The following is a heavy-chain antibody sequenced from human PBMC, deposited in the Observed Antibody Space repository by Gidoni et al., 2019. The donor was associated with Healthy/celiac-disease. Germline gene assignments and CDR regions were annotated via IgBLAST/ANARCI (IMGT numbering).Heavy chain of an antibody. D-gene: IGHD6-19*01. CDR1: GGSISSSNW. J-gene: IGHJ5*02. CDR3: ARRIAVAGTSMGADP. CDR2: IYHSERT. Sequence: QVQLQESGPGLVKPSGTLSLTCAVSGGSISSSNWWSWVRQPPGKGLEWLGEIYHSERTNYNPSLKSRVTISVDKSKNQFSLKLSSVTAADTAVYYCARRIAVAGTSMGADPWGQGTLVTVSS. V-gene: IGHV4-4*02.